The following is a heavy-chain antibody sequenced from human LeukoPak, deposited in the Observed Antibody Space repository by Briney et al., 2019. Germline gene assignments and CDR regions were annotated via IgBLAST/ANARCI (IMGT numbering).Heavy chain of an antibody. CDR3: ARGDRYYDFWSGYFYYYYGMDV. Sequence: GGSLILSCAASGFTFSSYAMSWVRQAPGKGLEWVSAISSDRRSTYYADSVKGRFTISRDNAKNSLYLQMNSLRAEDTAVYYCARGDRYYDFWSGYFYYYYGMDVWGQGTTVTVSS. CDR2: ISSDRRST. V-gene: IGHV3-21*01. J-gene: IGHJ6*02. CDR1: GFTFSSYA. D-gene: IGHD3-3*01.